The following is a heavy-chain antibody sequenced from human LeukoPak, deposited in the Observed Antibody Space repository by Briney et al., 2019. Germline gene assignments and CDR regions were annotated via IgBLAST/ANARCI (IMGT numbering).Heavy chain of an antibody. V-gene: IGHV5-51*01. CDR3: ARLPFLEWLPLDH. CDR2: MYPADSDT. D-gene: IGHD3-3*01. Sequence: GESLKISCKTSGYRFTNYWIGWVRQMPGKGLEWVGIMYPADSDTRYSPSFKGQVTLSADKSISTVYLQWSSLKASDTAMYYCARLPFLEWLPLDHWGQGTQVTVSS. J-gene: IGHJ4*02. CDR1: GYRFTNYW.